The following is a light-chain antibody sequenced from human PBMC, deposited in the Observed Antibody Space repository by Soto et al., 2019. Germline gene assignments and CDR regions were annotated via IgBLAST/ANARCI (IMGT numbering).Light chain of an antibody. V-gene: IGLV2-14*01. CDR2: DVT. CDR1: SSDVGGYDY. CDR3: SSYTSSTSYV. Sequence: QSALTQSASVSGSPGKSITISCTGPSSDVGGYDYVSWYQQHPGKAPKLMIYDVTNRPSGVSNRFSGSKSGNTASLTISGLQAEDEASYYCSSYTSSTSYVFGTGTKLTVL. J-gene: IGLJ1*01.